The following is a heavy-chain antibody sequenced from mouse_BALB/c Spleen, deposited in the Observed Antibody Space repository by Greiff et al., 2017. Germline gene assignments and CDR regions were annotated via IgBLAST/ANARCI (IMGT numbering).Heavy chain of an antibody. J-gene: IGHJ4*01. CDR1: GFSLTSYG. CDR2: IWRGGST. V-gene: IGHV2-5-1*01. CDR3: AKNYYYGYDYAMDY. Sequence: VKVVESGPSLVQPSQSLSITCTVSGFSLTSYGVHWVRQSPGKGLEWLGVIWRGGSTDYNAAFMSRLSITKDNSKSQVFFKMNSLQADDTAIYYCAKNYYYGYDYAMDYWGQGTSVTVSS. D-gene: IGHD1-2*01.